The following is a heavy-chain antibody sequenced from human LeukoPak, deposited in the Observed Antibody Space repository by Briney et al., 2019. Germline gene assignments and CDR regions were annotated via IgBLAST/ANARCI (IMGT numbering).Heavy chain of an antibody. J-gene: IGHJ4*02. CDR3: AKLMGIAVAGTERPSDY. Sequence: GGSLRLSCAASGFTFSSYAMSWVRQAPGKGLEWVSTITNSGSFAHYADSVKGRFTISRDNSKNTLYLQMNSLRAEDTAVYYCAKLMGIAVAGTERPSDYWGQGTLVTVSS. CDR1: GFTFSSYA. CDR2: ITNSGSFA. V-gene: IGHV3-23*01. D-gene: IGHD6-19*01.